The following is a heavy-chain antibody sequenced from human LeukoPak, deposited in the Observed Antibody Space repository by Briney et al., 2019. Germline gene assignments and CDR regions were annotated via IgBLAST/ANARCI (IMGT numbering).Heavy chain of an antibody. CDR3: ARDRAFGVDFDY. Sequence: GGSLRLSCEASGFSFADYEMSWFRQAPGQGPEWILYISATGNTKYYADSVRGRFSISRDNAKSSLYLQMSTLRVDDTAVYYCARDRAFGVDFDYWGQGTLVTVSS. V-gene: IGHV3-11*01. D-gene: IGHD3-16*01. CDR1: GFSFADYE. J-gene: IGHJ4*02. CDR2: ISATGNTK.